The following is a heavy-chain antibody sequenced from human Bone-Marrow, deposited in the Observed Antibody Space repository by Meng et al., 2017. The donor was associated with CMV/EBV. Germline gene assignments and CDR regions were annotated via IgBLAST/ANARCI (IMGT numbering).Heavy chain of an antibody. CDR1: GGSISSYY. J-gene: IGHJ5*02. V-gene: IGHV4-59*01. CDR3: ARDSVVGATYNWFDP. CDR2: IYYSGST. D-gene: IGHD1-26*01. Sequence: GSLRLSCTVSGGSISSYYWSWIRQPPGKGLEWIGYIYYSGSTNYNPSLKSRVTISVDTSKNQFSLKLSSVTAADTAVYYCARDSVVGATYNWFDPCGQGTLVTVSS.